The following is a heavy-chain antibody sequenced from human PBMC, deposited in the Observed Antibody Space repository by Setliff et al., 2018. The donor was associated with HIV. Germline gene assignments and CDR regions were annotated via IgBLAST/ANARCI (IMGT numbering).Heavy chain of an antibody. CDR2: VSRGGST. CDR3: ARAVCPSLNCYSFFNY. CDR1: DGSFSGYS. Sequence: LSLTCGVDDGSFSGYSWSWIRQSPGKGLEWMGEVSRGGSTTYNPSLTGRVSVSVDTSKSQFSLKLTNVTAADAAVYYCARAVCPSLNCYSFFNYWGHGSLVTVSS. J-gene: IGHJ4*01. V-gene: IGHV4-34*01. D-gene: IGHD2-15*01.